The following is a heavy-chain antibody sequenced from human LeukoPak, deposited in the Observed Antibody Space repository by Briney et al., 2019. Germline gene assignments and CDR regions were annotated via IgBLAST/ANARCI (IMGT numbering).Heavy chain of an antibody. D-gene: IGHD1-26*01. Sequence: GGSLRLSCAATGFTFSDYYMSWIRQAPGKGLEWVSYISSSGNTIYYADSVKGRFTISRDNAKNSLYLQMNSLRAEDTAVYYCARSTRRDSEIALAEYFHHWGQGTLVTVSS. CDR1: GFTFSDYY. CDR2: ISSSGNTI. CDR3: ARSTRRDSEIALAEYFHH. J-gene: IGHJ1*01. V-gene: IGHV3-11*01.